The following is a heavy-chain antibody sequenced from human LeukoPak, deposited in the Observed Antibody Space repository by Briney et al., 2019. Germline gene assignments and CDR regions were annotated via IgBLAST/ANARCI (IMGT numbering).Heavy chain of an antibody. V-gene: IGHV4-4*09. D-gene: IGHD2/OR15-2a*01. J-gene: IGHJ4*02. CDR3: ARGARIFDF. Sequence: PSETLSLTCTVSGDSISTYYWSWIRQAPGKGLECIGYIYINGDTNHHPYLTGRVTISLDTSKNQFSLRLSSVTPADTAVYYCARGARIFDFWGPGILVTVSS. CDR2: IYINGDT. CDR1: GDSISTYY.